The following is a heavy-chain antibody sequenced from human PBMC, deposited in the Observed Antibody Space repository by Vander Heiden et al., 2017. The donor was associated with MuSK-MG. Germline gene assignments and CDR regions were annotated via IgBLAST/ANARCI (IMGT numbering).Heavy chain of an antibody. CDR3: AREIGYCSGGSCCDYYYGMDV. V-gene: IGHV1-46*01. CDR2: INPSGGST. D-gene: IGHD2-15*01. J-gene: IGHJ6*02. CDR1: GYTFTSYY. Sequence: QVQLVQSGAEVKKPGASVKVSCKASGYTFTSYYMHWVRQAPGQGLEWMGIINPSGGSTSYAQKFQGRVTMTRDTSTSTVYMELSSLRSEDTAVYYCAREIGYCSGGSCCDYYYGMDVWGQGTTVTVSS.